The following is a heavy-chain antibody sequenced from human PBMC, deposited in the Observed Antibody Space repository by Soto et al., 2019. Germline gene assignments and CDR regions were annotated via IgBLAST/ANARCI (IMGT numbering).Heavy chain of an antibody. D-gene: IGHD2-15*01. CDR2: IQPDGSEK. Sequence: GGSLRLSCAASGFTFSTYWMSWVRQAPGKGLEWVANIQPDGSEKHYVDSVEGRITISRDNARNSLSLQMNSLRAEDTAVYYCARVGCSGGACYTYWGLGTLVTVSS. V-gene: IGHV3-7*04. CDR1: GFTFSTYW. J-gene: IGHJ4*02. CDR3: ARVGCSGGACYTY.